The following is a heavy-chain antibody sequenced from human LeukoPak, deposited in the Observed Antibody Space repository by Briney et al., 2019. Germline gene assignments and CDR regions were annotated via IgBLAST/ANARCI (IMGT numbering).Heavy chain of an antibody. D-gene: IGHD6-19*01. Sequence: ASVKVSCKASGYTFTGYYMHWVRQAPGQGLEWMGWINPNSGGTNYAQKLQGRVTMTTDTSTSTAYMELRSLRSDDTAVYYCAREQWLPLQIDYWGQGTLVTVSS. CDR3: AREQWLPLQIDY. CDR1: GYTFTGYY. J-gene: IGHJ4*02. CDR2: INPNSGGT. V-gene: IGHV1-2*02.